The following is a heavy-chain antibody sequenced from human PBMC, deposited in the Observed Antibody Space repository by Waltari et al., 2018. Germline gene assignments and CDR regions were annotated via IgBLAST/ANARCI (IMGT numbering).Heavy chain of an antibody. CDR2: IKEDGSAT. Sequence: EVQLVESGGGLVQPGGSLRLSCAAAGFPFGNYWVSWVRQAPGRGLEWLANIKEDGSATYSVDSVKGRFTISRDNAKNSLYVQMNNLRAEDTAVYYCAACIEVTGAYDFWGQGSLVTVSS. CDR1: GFPFGNYW. CDR3: AACIEVTGAYDF. J-gene: IGHJ4*02. V-gene: IGHV3-7*01. D-gene: IGHD2-21*02.